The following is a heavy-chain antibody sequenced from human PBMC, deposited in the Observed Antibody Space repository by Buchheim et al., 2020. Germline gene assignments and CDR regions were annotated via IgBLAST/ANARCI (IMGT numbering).Heavy chain of an antibody. CDR2: ISYDGSNK. CDR1: GFTFSSYG. J-gene: IGHJ6*03. D-gene: IGHD6-19*01. CDR3: AKQWLDYYYYMDV. Sequence: QVQLVESGGGVVQPGRSLRLSCAASGFTFSSYGMHWVRQAPGKGLEWVAVISYDGSNKYYADSVKGRFTISRDNSNNTLYLQMNSLRAEDTAVYYCAKQWLDYYYYMDVWGKGTT. V-gene: IGHV3-30*18.